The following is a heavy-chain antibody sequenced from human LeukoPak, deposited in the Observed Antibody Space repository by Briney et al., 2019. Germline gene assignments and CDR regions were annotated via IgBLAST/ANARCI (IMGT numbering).Heavy chain of an antibody. D-gene: IGHD1-26*01. CDR2: ISSSGSTI. Sequence: PGGSLRLSCAASGFTFSSYEMNWVRQAPGKGLEWVSYISSSGSTIYYADSVKGRFTISRDNAKNSLYLQMNSLRAEDTAVYYCARELGTYDWFDPWGQGTLVTVSS. CDR3: ARELGTYDWFDP. CDR1: GFTFSSYE. J-gene: IGHJ5*02. V-gene: IGHV3-48*03.